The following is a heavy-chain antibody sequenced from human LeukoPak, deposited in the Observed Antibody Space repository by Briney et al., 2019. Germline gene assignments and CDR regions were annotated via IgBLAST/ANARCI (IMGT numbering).Heavy chain of an antibody. D-gene: IGHD3-10*01. J-gene: IGHJ5*02. CDR2: IYYSGST. V-gene: IGHV4-59*11. Sequence: SETLSLTCTVSGGSISSHYWSWIRQPPGKGLEWIAYIYYSGSTNYNPSLKSRVTISVDTSKNQFSLKLSSVTAADTAVYYCARMETILLCFGSLDPWGQGTLVTVSS. CDR3: ARMETILLCFGSLDP. CDR1: GGSISSHY.